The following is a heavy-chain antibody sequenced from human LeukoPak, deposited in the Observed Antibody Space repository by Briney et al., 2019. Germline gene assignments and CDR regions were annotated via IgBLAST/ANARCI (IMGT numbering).Heavy chain of an antibody. Sequence: ASVKVSCKASGGTFSSYAISWVRQAPGQGLEWMGGIIPIFGTASYAQKFQGRVTITADESTSTAYMELSSLRSEDTAVYYCARGPPNCSSTSCYRTFDYWGQGTLVTVSS. CDR2: IIPIFGTA. D-gene: IGHD2-2*02. V-gene: IGHV1-69*01. CDR3: ARGPPNCSSTSCYRTFDY. CDR1: GGTFSSYA. J-gene: IGHJ4*02.